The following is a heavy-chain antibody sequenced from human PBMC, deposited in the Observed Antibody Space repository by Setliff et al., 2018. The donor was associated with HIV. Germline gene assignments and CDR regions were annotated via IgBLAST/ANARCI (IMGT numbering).Heavy chain of an antibody. CDR3: AREQVGFGPPRGMDV. V-gene: IGHV1-3*01. Sequence: ASVKVSCKASGYTFSTYAMRWVRQAPGQRLEWMGWINAGNGKTKYSQKFQGRVTIMRDTSASTAYMELSSLRSEDTAVYYCAREQVGFGPPRGMDVWGQGTTVTVSS. CDR1: GYTFSTYA. CDR2: INAGNGKT. J-gene: IGHJ6*02. D-gene: IGHD3-10*01.